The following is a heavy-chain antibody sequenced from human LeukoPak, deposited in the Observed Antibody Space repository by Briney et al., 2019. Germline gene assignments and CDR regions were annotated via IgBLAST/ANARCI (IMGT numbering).Heavy chain of an antibody. CDR3: ARAPKYGDYVY. D-gene: IGHD4-17*01. V-gene: IGHV4-61*02. Sequence: PSETLSLTCTVSGGSISSGSYYWSWIRQPAGKGLEWIGRIYTSGSTNYNPSLKSRVTISVDTSKNQFSLKLSSVTAADTAVYYCARAPKYGDYVYWGLGTLVTVSS. CDR1: GGSISSGSYY. CDR2: IYTSGST. J-gene: IGHJ4*02.